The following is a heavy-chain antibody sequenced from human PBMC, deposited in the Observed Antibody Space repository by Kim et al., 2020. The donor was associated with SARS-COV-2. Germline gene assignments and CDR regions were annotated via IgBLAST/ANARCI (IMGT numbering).Heavy chain of an antibody. J-gene: IGHJ5*02. D-gene: IGHD6-19*01. CDR3: ATSKVIAVADWFDP. CDR2: FDPVDGET. Sequence: ASVKVSCKVSGYTLTELSMHWVRQAPGKGLEWMGGFDPVDGETIYAQKFQGRVTMTEDTSTDTAYMELSSLRSEDTAVYYCATSKVIAVADWFDPWGQGTLVTVSS. CDR1: GYTLTELS. V-gene: IGHV1-24*01.